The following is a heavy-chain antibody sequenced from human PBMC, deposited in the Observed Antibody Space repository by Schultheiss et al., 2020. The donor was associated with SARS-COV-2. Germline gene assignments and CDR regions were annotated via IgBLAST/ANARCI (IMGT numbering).Heavy chain of an antibody. Sequence: GGSLRLSCAASGFTVSSNYMSWVRQAPGKGLEWVSVIYSGGSTYYADSVKGRFTISRDNSKNTLYLQMNSLRAEDTAVYYCARAKGGLDDYGDYGGLDYWGQGTLVTVSS. D-gene: IGHD4-17*01. CDR1: GFTVSSNY. J-gene: IGHJ4*02. V-gene: IGHV3-66*01. CDR2: IYSGGST. CDR3: ARAKGGLDDYGDYGGLDY.